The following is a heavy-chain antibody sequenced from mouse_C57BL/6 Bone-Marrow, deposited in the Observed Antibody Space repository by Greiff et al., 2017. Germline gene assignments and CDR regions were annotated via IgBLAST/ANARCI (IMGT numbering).Heavy chain of an antibody. Sequence: VKLQESGPELVKPGASVKLSCKASGYTFTSYDINWVKQRPGQGLEWIGWIYPRDGSTKYNEKFKGKATLTVDTSSSTAYMELHSLTSEDSAVYFCARGYDYDGVDYWGQGTTLTVSS. CDR2: IYPRDGST. V-gene: IGHV1-85*01. J-gene: IGHJ2*01. D-gene: IGHD2-4*01. CDR3: ARGYDYDGVDY. CDR1: GYTFTSYD.